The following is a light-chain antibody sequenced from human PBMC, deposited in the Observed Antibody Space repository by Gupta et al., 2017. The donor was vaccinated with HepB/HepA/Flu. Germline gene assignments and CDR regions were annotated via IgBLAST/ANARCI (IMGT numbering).Light chain of an antibody. CDR1: QSVSNY. CDR2: DAS. V-gene: IGKV3-11*01. J-gene: IGKJ4*01. CDR3: QQRVAWPPLT. Sequence: EIVLTQSPATLSLSPGERATLSCRASQSVSNYLAWYQQKPGQAPRLLIYDASNMATGIPVRFSGSGSGTDFTLTISSLEPEDFAVYYCQQRVAWPPLTFGGGTKVEIK.